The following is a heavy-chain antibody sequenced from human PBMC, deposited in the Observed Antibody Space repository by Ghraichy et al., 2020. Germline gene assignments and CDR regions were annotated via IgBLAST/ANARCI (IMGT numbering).Heavy chain of an antibody. Sequence: SQTLSLTCTVSGYSISSGYYWGWNRQPPGKGLEWIGSIYHSGSTYYNPSLKSRVTISVDTSKNQFSLKLSSVTAADTAVYYCARQQYSSSWSSYYYYYYGMDVWGQGTTVTVSS. CDR3: ARQQYSSSWSSYYYYYYGMDV. J-gene: IGHJ6*02. D-gene: IGHD6-13*01. CDR2: IYHSGST. V-gene: IGHV4-38-2*02. CDR1: GYSISSGYY.